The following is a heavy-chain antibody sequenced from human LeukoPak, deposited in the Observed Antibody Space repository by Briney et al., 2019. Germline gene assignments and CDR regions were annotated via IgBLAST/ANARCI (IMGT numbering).Heavy chain of an antibody. CDR2: INSDSNYI. J-gene: IGHJ4*02. Sequence: GGSLRLSCAASGFTFRSYSMNWVRQAPGKGLEWVSSINSDSNYIYYADSVQGRFTISRDNAKNSLYLQMNSLRAEDTAVYYCVTHWHWGQGTLVTVSS. V-gene: IGHV3-21*04. D-gene: IGHD1-1*01. CDR3: VTHWH. CDR1: GFTFRSYS.